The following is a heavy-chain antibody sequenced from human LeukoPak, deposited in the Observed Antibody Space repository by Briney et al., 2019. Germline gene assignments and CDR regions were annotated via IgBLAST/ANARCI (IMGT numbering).Heavy chain of an antibody. CDR2: ISTGGGST. CDR3: ANGYSSAWHGFDY. V-gene: IGHV3-23*01. D-gene: IGHD6-19*01. Sequence: GGSLRLSCAASGFTFSSYTMSWARQAPGKGLEWVSGISTGGGSTYYADSVKGRFTISRDNSKNTLYLHVNSLRAEDTAVYYCANGYSSAWHGFDYWGQGTPVTVSS. J-gene: IGHJ4*02. CDR1: GFTFSSYT.